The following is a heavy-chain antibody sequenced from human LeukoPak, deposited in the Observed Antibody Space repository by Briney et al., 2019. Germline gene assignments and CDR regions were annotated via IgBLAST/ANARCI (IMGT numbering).Heavy chain of an antibody. J-gene: IGHJ4*02. D-gene: IGHD1-26*01. CDR1: GFTVSSNY. Sequence: GGSLRLSCAASGFTVSSNYMSWVRQAPGKGLEWVPSISSSSSYIYYADSVKGRFTISRDNAKNSLYLQMNSLRAEDTAVYYCARVYRGGTYYFDYWGQGTLVTVSS. V-gene: IGHV3-21*01. CDR2: ISSSSSYI. CDR3: ARVYRGGTYYFDY.